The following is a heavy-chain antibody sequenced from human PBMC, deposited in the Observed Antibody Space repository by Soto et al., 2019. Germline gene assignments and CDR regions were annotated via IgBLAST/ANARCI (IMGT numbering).Heavy chain of an antibody. CDR3: ARFRSPPDY. V-gene: IGHV3-48*02. Sequence: GSSLTLSCTSSVFTFSSYSINWVRQAPGKGLEWVSYISSSSSTIYYADSVKGRFTISRDNGKNSLYLQMNSLRDEDTAVYYCARFRSPPDYWGQGTLVTVSS. CDR2: ISSSSSTI. J-gene: IGHJ4*02. CDR1: VFTFSSYS.